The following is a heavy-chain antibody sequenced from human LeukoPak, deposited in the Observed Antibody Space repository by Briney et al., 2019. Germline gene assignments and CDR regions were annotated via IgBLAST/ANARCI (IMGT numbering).Heavy chain of an antibody. CDR1: GGSLSGYH. D-gene: IGHD6-19*01. CDR3: ARRGSGWYRSNYYYYMDV. V-gene: IGHV4-34*01. CDR2: INHSGST. J-gene: IGHJ6*03. Sequence: SETLSLTCIVYGGSLSGYHWTWIRQPPGKGLEWIGEINHSGSTNYNPSLKSRVTISVDTSKNQFSLKLSSVTAADTAVYYCARRGSGWYRSNYYYYMDVWGKGTTVTISS.